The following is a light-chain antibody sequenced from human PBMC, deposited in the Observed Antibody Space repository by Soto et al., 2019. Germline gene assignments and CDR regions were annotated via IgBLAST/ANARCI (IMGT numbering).Light chain of an antibody. V-gene: IGKV1-33*01. CDR3: QEYDDIPHT. Sequence: EIHVTHSPSCRSGSVGDSGSITVQANQDITNYLKWYQQKPGKAPKLLIYDASNWEPGVPSRFSGRGSGADFTFSISSLQPEDIARYYCQEYDDIPHTSGQGGRL. CDR2: DAS. CDR1: QDITNY. J-gene: IGKJ5*01.